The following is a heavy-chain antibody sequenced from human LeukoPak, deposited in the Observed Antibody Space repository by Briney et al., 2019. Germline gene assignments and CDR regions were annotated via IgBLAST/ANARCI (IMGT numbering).Heavy chain of an antibody. Sequence: GGSLRLSCAASGFTFSSYSMNWVRQAPGKGLEWVSSISSSSSYIYYADSVKGRFTISRDNAKNSLYLQMNSLRAEDTAVYYCAREVPPGPDAFDIWGQGTMVTVSS. CDR3: AREVPPGPDAFDI. J-gene: IGHJ3*02. CDR2: ISSSSSYI. V-gene: IGHV3-21*01. D-gene: IGHD1-14*01. CDR1: GFTFSSYS.